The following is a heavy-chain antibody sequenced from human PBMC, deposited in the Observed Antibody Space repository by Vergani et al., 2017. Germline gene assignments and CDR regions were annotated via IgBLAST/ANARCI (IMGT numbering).Heavy chain of an antibody. CDR3: TTDTGQDQLPDYYYYMDV. CDR1: GFTFSNAW. J-gene: IGHJ6*03. V-gene: IGHV3-15*01. Sequence: EVQLLESGGGLVQPGGSLRLSCAASGFTFSNAWMSWVRQAPGKGLEWVGRIKSKTDGGTTDYAAPVKGRFTISRDDSKNTLYLQMNSLKTEDTAVYYCTTDTGQDQLPDYYYYMDVWGKGTTATVSS. D-gene: IGHD2-2*01. CDR2: IKSKTDGGTT.